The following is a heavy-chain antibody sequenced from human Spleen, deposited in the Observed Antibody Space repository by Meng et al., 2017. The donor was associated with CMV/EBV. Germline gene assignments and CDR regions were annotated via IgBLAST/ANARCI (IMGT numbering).Heavy chain of an antibody. CDR1: SYA. CDR2: ISGSGGSA. CDR3: AKDGSGDDFWSGYPPRNWFDP. V-gene: IGHV3-23*01. Sequence: SYAMSWVRQAPGKGLEWVSAISGSGGSAYYADSVKGRFTISRDNSKNTLYLQMNSLRAEDTAVYYCAKDGSGDDFWSGYPPRNWFDPWGQGTLVTVSS. J-gene: IGHJ5*02. D-gene: IGHD3-3*01.